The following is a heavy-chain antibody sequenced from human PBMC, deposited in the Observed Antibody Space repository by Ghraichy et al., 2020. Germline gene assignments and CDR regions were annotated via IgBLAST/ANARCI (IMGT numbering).Heavy chain of an antibody. CDR1: GGSISSGGYY. J-gene: IGHJ5*02. CDR2: IYYSGST. D-gene: IGHD2-2*01. CDR3: ARGPGGRVPLFDP. Sequence: SETLSLTCTVSGGSISSGGYYWSWIRQHPGKGLEWIGYIYYSGSTYYNPSLKSRVTISVDTSKNQFSLKLSSVTAADTAVYYCARGPGGRVPLFDPWGQGTLVTVSS. V-gene: IGHV4-31*03.